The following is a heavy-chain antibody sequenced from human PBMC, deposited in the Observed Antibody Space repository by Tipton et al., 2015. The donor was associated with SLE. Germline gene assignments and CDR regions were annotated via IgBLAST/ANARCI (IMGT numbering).Heavy chain of an antibody. Sequence: TLSLTCTVCGVSITTGGYYCTWIRQLPGKGLEWLGYIYYSGTTHYNPSLKSRGSISVDTSKNQFSLIVSSVTAADTAVYYCARDTLGGLDYWGQGTLVTVSP. CDR2: IYYSGTT. CDR1: GVSITTGGYY. V-gene: IGHV4-31*03. D-gene: IGHD7-27*01. J-gene: IGHJ4*02. CDR3: ARDTLGGLDY.